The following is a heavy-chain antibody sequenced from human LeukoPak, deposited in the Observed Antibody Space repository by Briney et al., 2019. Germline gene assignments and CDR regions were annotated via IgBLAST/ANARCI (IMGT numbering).Heavy chain of an antibody. J-gene: IGHJ4*02. D-gene: IGHD5/OR15-5a*01. V-gene: IGHV4-30-4*07. CDR3: ASLYDYFDY. CDR2: IYYSGST. CDR1: GGSISSSSYS. Sequence: SETLSLTCTVSGGSISSSSYSWSWIRQPPGKGLEWIGYIYYSGSTYFNPSLKSRVTISVDTSKNQFSLKLSSVTAADTAVYYCASLYDYFDYWGQGTLVTVSS.